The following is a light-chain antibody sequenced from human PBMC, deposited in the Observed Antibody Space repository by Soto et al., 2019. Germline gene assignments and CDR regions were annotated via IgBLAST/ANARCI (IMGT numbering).Light chain of an antibody. CDR2: EVS. CDR3: SSYKSSSSPSV. Sequence: QAVVTQPASVSGSPGQSITISCTGTSSDVGDYNYVSWYQQHPGKAPKLMIYEVSNRPSGVSDRFSGSESGNTASLTISGLQAEDEADYYCSSYKSSSSPSVFGTGTKLTVL. V-gene: IGLV2-14*01. J-gene: IGLJ1*01. CDR1: SSDVGDYNY.